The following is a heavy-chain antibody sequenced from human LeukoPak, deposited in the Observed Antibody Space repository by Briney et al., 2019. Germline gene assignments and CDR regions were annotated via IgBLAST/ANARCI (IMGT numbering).Heavy chain of an antibody. CDR1: GFTFSNYA. Sequence: GGSLRLSCAASGFTFSNYAMSWVRQAPGKGLEWVSGIYSGGSTYYADSVKGRFTISRDNSKNTLYLQMNSLRAEDTAVYYCARVIGGSLQFNYYYYMDVWGKGTTVTVSS. CDR2: IYSGGST. D-gene: IGHD1-26*01. J-gene: IGHJ6*03. CDR3: ARVIGGSLQFNYYYYMDV. V-gene: IGHV3-53*01.